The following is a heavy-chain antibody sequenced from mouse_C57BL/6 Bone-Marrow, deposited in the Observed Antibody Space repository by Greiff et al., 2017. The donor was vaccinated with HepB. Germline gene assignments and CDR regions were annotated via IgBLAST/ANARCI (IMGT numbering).Heavy chain of an antibody. CDR2: IGPSDSYT. D-gene: IGHD2-12*01. J-gene: IGHJ3*01. V-gene: IGHV1-50*01. CDR1: GYTFTSYW. CDR3: ARRLLLSWFAY. Sequence: QVQLQQPGAELVKPGASVKLSCKASGYTFTSYWMQWVKQRPGQGLEWIGEIGPSDSYTNYNQKFKGKATLTVDTSSSTAYMQLSSLTSEDYAVYYCARRLLLSWFAYWGQGTLVTVSA.